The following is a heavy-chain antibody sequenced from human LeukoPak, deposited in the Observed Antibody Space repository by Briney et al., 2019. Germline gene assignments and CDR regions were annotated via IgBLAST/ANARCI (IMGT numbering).Heavy chain of an antibody. J-gene: IGHJ3*02. Sequence: VASVKVSCKASGYTFTSYGISWVRQAPGQGLEWMGWISAYNGNTNYAQKLQGRVTMTTDTSTSTAYMELRSLTSDDTAVYYCAREPPYYYGSGSYSRDAFDIWGQGTMVTVSS. CDR1: GYTFTSYG. CDR2: ISAYNGNT. D-gene: IGHD3-10*01. V-gene: IGHV1-18*01. CDR3: AREPPYYYGSGSYSRDAFDI.